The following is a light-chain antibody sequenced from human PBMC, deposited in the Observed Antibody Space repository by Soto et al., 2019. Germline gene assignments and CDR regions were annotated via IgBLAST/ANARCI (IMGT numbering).Light chain of an antibody. CDR3: QKYNSAPSIT. CDR2: GAS. CDR1: QGISNY. V-gene: IGKV1-27*01. Sequence: DIQMTQSPSSLSASVGDRVTITCRASQGISNYLAWYQQKPGKVPKLLIFGASTLQSGVPSRFSGSGSGTDFTLTISSLQPEDVATYYCQKYNSAPSITFGQGTRLEIK. J-gene: IGKJ5*01.